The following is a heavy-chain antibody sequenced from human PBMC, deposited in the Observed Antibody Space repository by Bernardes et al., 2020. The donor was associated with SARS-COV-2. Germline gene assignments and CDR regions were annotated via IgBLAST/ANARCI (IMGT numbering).Heavy chain of an antibody. CDR2: IYYSGST. D-gene: IGHD3-3*01. J-gene: IGHJ4*02. CDR3: ARASAITIFGVVSAFDY. V-gene: IGHV4-31*03. Sequence: TLSLTCTVSGGSISSGGYYWSWIRQHPGKGLEWIGYIYYSGSTCYNPSLKSRVTISVDTSKNQFSLKLSSVTAADTAVYYCARASAITIFGVVSAFDYWGQGTLVTVSS. CDR1: GGSISSGGYY.